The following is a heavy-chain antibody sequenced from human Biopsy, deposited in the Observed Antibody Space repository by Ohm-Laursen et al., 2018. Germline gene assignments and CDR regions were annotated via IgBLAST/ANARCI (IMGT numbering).Heavy chain of an antibody. CDR1: GFAFSDYS. Sequence: GSLRLSCAASGFAFSDYSMNWVRQAPRTGLEWVASISSTSNHIHYVDSVWGRFTISRDNAENSLYLEMNSLRVEDTAVYYCAKDDYDRVSSGYYFDYWGQGTLVSVSS. J-gene: IGHJ4*02. CDR3: AKDDYDRVSSGYYFDY. CDR2: ISSTSNHI. V-gene: IGHV3-21*01. D-gene: IGHD3-10*02.